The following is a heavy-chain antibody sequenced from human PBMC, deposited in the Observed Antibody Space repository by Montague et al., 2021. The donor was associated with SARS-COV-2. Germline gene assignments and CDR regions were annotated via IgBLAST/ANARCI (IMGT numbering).Heavy chain of an antibody. CDR3: AREREVERAARTLVAFDM. CDR1: GGSFSGHY. J-gene: IGHJ3*02. D-gene: IGHD1-1*01. V-gene: IGHV4-34*01. Sequence: SETLSLTCAVYGGSFSGHYWSWLRQSPRSGLEWIAEISQSGTAHYNPSLESRVSISIDTSRNQFTLKLSSVTAADTAMYYCAREREVERAARTLVAFDMWGQGTMVTVSS. CDR2: ISQSGTA.